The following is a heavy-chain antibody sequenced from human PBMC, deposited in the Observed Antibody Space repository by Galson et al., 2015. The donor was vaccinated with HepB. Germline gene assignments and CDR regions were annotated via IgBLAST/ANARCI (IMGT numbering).Heavy chain of an antibody. V-gene: IGHV3-23*01. J-gene: IGHJ4*02. CDR1: GFTFSSLG. D-gene: IGHD1-1*01. CDR3: AKGTTNIDY. Sequence: SLRLSCAASGFTFSSLGITWVRQAPGKGLECVSAIGVNAGSTDYADSVKGRFTISRDNSKNMLYLQMNNLRAEDTAVYYCAKGTTNIDYWGQGTLVTVSS. CDR2: IGVNAGST.